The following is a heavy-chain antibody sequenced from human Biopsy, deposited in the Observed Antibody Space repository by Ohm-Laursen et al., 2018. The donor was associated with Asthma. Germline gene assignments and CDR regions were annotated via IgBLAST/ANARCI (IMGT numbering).Heavy chain of an antibody. CDR2: GGSYYDGGLK. CDR3: ARDVMEWYLPAFDF. J-gene: IGHJ4*02. Sequence: SLRLSCAASGFTFSDYAVHWVRQAPGKGLEWVAVGGSYYDGGLKYYADSVNGRFTVSRDDSKNTLYLQMNSLRPDDTAVYYCARDVMEWYLPAFDFWGQGTLVTVSS. CDR1: GFTFSDYA. D-gene: IGHD3-3*01. V-gene: IGHV3-30-3*01.